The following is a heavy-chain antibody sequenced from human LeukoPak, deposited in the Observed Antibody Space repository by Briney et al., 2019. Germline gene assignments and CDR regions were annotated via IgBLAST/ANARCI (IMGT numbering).Heavy chain of an antibody. J-gene: IGHJ4*02. V-gene: IGHV3-7*01. CDR1: GFTFSNYW. CDR2: IKQDGSVK. Sequence: GGSLRLSCAASGFTFSNYWMSWVRQAPGKGLEWVANIKQDGSVKYYVDAVKGRFTISRDNAKNFLQMNSLRVEDTAVYYCARIGYSSSSLDYWGQGTLVTVSS. CDR3: ARIGYSSSSLDY. D-gene: IGHD6-6*01.